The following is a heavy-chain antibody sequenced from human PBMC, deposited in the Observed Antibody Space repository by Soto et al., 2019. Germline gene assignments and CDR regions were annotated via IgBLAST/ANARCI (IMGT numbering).Heavy chain of an antibody. D-gene: IGHD5-12*01. J-gene: IGHJ6*03. Sequence: GGSLRISFAASGYTFSSYVMRWVRQAPGKGLEWVSSISGSGGSTHYTDSVKGRFTISRDNSKNTVYLQMNSLRAEDTAVYYCARVVATITFDYYYYYMDVWGKGTTVTVSS. CDR2: ISGSGGST. CDR1: GYTFSSYV. CDR3: ARVVATITFDYYYYYMDV. V-gene: IGHV3-23*01.